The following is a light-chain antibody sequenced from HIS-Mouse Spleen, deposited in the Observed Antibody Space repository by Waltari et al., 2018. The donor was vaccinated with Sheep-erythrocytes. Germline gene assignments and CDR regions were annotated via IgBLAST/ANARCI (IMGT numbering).Light chain of an antibody. V-gene: IGLV2-11*01. CDR1: SSDVGGYNY. CDR2: DVS. J-gene: IGLJ1*01. Sequence: SVSGSPGQSVTISCTGTSSDVGGYNYVSWYQQHPGKAPKLMIYDVSKRPSGVPDRFSGPKSGNTASLTISVLQAEDEADYYCCSYAGSYNHVFATGTKVTVL. CDR3: CSYAGSYNHV.